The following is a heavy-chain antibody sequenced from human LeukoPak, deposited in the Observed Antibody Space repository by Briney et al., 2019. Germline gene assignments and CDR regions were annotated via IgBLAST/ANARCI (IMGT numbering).Heavy chain of an antibody. V-gene: IGHV1-18*04. D-gene: IGHD5-12*01. CDR1: GYTFTGYY. CDR2: ISAQNGNT. J-gene: IGHJ4*02. CDR3: ARESNGGYGFDY. Sequence: ASVKVSCKASGYTFTGYYMHWVRQAPGQGLEWMGWISAQNGNTNYVQQFLGRVTMTRDTSASTAYMELRSLKSDDTAVYYCARESNGGYGFDYWGQGTLVTVAS.